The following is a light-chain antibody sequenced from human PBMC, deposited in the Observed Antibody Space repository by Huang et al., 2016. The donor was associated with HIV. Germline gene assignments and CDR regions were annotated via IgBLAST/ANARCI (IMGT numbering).Light chain of an antibody. V-gene: IGKV3-11*01. J-gene: IGKJ5*01. Sequence: DIVLTQSPATLSLSPGERATVSCRACQSVRTFLAWYTHNPGQAPRLLILDASNRASGVPARFSGTGSGTDFTLTISSLEPSDVAVYYCQQHSYWPITFGRGTRLEI. CDR3: QQHSYWPIT. CDR2: DAS. CDR1: QSVRTF.